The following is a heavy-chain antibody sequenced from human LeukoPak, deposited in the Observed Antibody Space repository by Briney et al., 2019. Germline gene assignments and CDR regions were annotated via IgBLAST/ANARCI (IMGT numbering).Heavy chain of an antibody. CDR2: IYFSGNS. CDR3: ARDSSYDSSGYDSWYFEV. J-gene: IGHJ2*01. CDR1: GGSISSYY. V-gene: IGHV4-59*01. D-gene: IGHD3-22*01. Sequence: SETLSLTCSVSGGSISSYYWNWIRQSPVKGLEWIGYIYFSGNSNYNPSLKSRVTMSVDTSKNRFSLKLSSVTAADTAIYYCARDSSYDSSGYDSWYFEVWGRGTLVTVSS.